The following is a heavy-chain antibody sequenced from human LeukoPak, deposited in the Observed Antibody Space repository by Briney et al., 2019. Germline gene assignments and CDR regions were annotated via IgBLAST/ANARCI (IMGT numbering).Heavy chain of an antibody. CDR2: INHSGST. Sequence: SEILSLTCAVYGGSFSGYYWSWIRQPPGKGLEWIGEINHSGSTNYNPSLKSRVTISVDTSKNQFSLKLSSVTAADTAVYYCARGLIYSSGWIYYFDYWGQGTLVTVSS. J-gene: IGHJ4*02. V-gene: IGHV4-34*01. CDR1: GGSFSGYY. D-gene: IGHD6-19*01. CDR3: ARGLIYSSGWIYYFDY.